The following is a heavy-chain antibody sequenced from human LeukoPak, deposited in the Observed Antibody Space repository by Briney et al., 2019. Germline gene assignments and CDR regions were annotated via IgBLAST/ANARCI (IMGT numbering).Heavy chain of an antibody. V-gene: IGHV4-30-4*08. CDR3: ARDQGIEAWFDP. CDR2: IYYSGST. CDR1: GGSISNGDYY. Sequence: PSETLSLTCTVSGGSISNGDYYWSWIRQPPGKGLGWIGYIYYSGSTYYNPSLKSRITISVDTSKNQFSLKLSSVTAADTAVYYCARDQGIEAWFDPWGQGTLVTVSS. D-gene: IGHD6-13*01. J-gene: IGHJ5*02.